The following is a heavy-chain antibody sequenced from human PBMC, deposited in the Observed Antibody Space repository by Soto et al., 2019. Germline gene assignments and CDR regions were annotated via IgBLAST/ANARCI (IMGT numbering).Heavy chain of an antibody. CDR2: INPSGGST. J-gene: IGHJ6*02. Sequence: GASVKVSCKASGYTFTSYYMHWVRQAPGQGLEWMGIINPSGGSTSYAQKFQGRVTMTRDTSTSTVYMELSSLRSEDTAVYYCARQGFGHCTNGVCPRSYYYYGMDVWGQGTTVTVSS. CDR3: ARQGFGHCTNGVCPRSYYYYGMDV. CDR1: GYTFTSYY. D-gene: IGHD2-8*01. V-gene: IGHV1-46*01.